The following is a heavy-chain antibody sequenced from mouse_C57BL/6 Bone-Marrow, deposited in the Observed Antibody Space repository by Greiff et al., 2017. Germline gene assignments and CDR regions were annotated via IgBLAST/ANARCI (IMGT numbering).Heavy chain of an antibody. J-gene: IGHJ1*03. CDR2: IHPNSGST. V-gene: IGHV1-64*01. Sequence: VQLQQPGAELVKPGASVKLSCKASGYTFTSYWMHWVKQRPGQGLEWIGMIHPNSGSTNYNEKFKSKATLTVDKSSSTAYMQLSSLTSEDSAVYYCAFLMVKKWYFDVWGTGTTVTVSS. CDR3: AFLMVKKWYFDV. D-gene: IGHD2-3*01. CDR1: GYTFTSYW.